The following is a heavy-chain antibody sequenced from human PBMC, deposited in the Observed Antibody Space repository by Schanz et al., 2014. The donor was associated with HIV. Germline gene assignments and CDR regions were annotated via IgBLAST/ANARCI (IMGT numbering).Heavy chain of an antibody. V-gene: IGHV1-18*01. D-gene: IGHD2-21*02. CDR3: ARRESDGALDV. CDR1: GYTFTSHG. CDR2: ISAYTGNA. J-gene: IGHJ6*02. Sequence: QVQLVQSGAEVKKPGASVKVSCKASGYTFTSHGITWLRQAPGQGLQWMGWISAYTGNADYAQKFQGRVTMTTDTPTSTAYMELRSLTSDDTAVYYCARRESDGALDVWGPGTTVIVSS.